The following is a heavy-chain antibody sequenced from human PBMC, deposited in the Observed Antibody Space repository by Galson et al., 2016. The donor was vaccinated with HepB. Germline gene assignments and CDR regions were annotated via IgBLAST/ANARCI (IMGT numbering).Heavy chain of an antibody. CDR3: AKEDNIAGATTINN. CDR2: ITSGGST. Sequence: SLRLSCAASGFTFSPYAMSWVRQAPGKGLEWVSVITSGGSTYYAASVKGRFTISRDNSKNTLYVQMNNLGAEDTAVYYCAKEDNIAGATTINNWGQGTLVTVSS. D-gene: IGHD1-26*01. V-gene: IGHV3-23*01. J-gene: IGHJ4*02. CDR1: GFTFSPYA.